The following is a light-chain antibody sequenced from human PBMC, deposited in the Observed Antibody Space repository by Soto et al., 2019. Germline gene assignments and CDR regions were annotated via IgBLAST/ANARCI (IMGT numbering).Light chain of an antibody. V-gene: IGKV1-9*01. CDR1: QAISSY. CDR3: QQLNSFPIT. Sequence: DIQLTRAPSFLSASAGDRVSITCRASQAISSYLAWYQQKPGRAPKLLIYAASTLQSGVPSRFSGSGSGTEFTLTITSLQPEDFATYYCQQLNSFPITFGKGTRLEIK. CDR2: AAS. J-gene: IGKJ5*01.